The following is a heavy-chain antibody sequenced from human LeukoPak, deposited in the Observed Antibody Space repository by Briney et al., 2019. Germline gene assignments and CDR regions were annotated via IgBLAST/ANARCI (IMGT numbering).Heavy chain of an antibody. CDR1: GFTFSRHA. D-gene: IGHD4-11*01. CDR2: IVGSGEDT. J-gene: IGHJ4*01. V-gene: IGHV3-23*01. CDR3: AKGPHDSSNYLFDY. Sequence: PGGSLRLFCAASGFTFSRHAMSWVRRAPGKGLEWVSVIVGSGEDTYYADSVKGRFTISRDNSKNTLYVQMNSLGAEDTAVYYCAKGPHDSSNYLFDYWGYGTLVTVSS.